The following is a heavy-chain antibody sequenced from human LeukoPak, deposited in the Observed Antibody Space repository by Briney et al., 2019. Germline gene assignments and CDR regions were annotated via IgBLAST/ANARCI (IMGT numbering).Heavy chain of an antibody. J-gene: IGHJ4*02. Sequence: PGGSLRLSCTASGFTFSREAMSGVRQAPRKGLEWVSGISGSGGSRYYADSVKGRFTISRDNSKNTLYLQMNSLRADDTAVYYCAKSYVSLWFGADYWGQGTLVTVSS. CDR3: AKSYVSLWFGADY. CDR1: GFTFSREA. V-gene: IGHV3-23*01. D-gene: IGHD3-10*01. CDR2: ISGSGGSR.